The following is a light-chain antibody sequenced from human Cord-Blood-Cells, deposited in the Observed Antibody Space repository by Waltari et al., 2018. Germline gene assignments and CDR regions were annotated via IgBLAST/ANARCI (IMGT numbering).Light chain of an antibody. J-gene: IGLJ3*02. Sequence: QSALTQPASVSGSPGQSITISCTGTSSDVGSYNLFSWYQQHPGKAPKLLIYEGSKRPSGVSHVFAGSKSGNTASRTISGIQAEDEADYYCCSSAGSSTWVFGGGTKLTVL. CDR1: SSDVGSYNL. CDR3: CSSAGSSTWV. CDR2: EGS. V-gene: IGLV2-23*01.